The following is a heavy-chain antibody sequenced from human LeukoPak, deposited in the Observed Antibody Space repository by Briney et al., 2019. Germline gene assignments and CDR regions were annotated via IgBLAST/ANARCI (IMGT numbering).Heavy chain of an antibody. D-gene: IGHD5-18*01. CDR2: IYYSGST. CDR1: GGPIGSYY. CDR3: ARVDRGYSPDY. Sequence: SETLSLTCTVSGGPIGSYYWSWIRQPPGKGLEWIGYIYYSGSTNYNPSLKSRVTMSVDTSKNQFSLRLSSVTAADTAVYYCARVDRGYSPDYWGQGTLVTVSS. V-gene: IGHV4-59*01. J-gene: IGHJ4*02.